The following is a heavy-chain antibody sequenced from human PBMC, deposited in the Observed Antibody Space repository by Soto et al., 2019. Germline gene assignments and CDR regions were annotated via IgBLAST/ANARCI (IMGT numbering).Heavy chain of an antibody. CDR2: ISTSKGNT. V-gene: IGHV1-18*01. CDR1: GYKFTSNG. J-gene: IGHJ4*02. Sequence: QVRLVQSGAEMKMPGASVKVSCKASGYKFTSNGISWVRQAPGQGLEWMGWISTSKGNTNYAQKFQGRVTMTTDTPPSTDYLELRSMRSDDTAVFYCARDQRRNFDYWGQGTPVTVSS. CDR3: ARDQRRNFDY.